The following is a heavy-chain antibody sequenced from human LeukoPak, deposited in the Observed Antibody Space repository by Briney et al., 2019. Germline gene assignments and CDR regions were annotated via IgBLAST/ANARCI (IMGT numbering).Heavy chain of an antibody. CDR1: GYTFTSYY. D-gene: IGHD3-16*01. CDR2: INPSGGST. Sequence: ASVKVSCKASGYTFTSYYMHWVRQAPGQGLEWMGIINPSGGSTSYAQKFQGRVTMTRDTSTSTVYMELSSLRSEDTAVYYCARAMSTFGGVRNYFDSWGQGTLVTVSS. V-gene: IGHV1-46*01. CDR3: ARAMSTFGGVRNYFDS. J-gene: IGHJ4*02.